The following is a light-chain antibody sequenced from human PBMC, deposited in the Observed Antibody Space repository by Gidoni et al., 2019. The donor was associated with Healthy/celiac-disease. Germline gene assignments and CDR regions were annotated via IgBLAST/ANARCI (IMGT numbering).Light chain of an antibody. CDR1: QSISSY. CDR3: QQSYSTPQT. V-gene: IGKV1-39*01. CDR2: AAS. Sequence: IRLTHSPSSLSASVGDRVTITCRASQSISSYLTWYKQKPGKAPKLLIYAASSLQSGVPSRCSGSGSGTDFTLTISSLQPEDFATYYCQQSYSTPQTFGPGTKVDIK. J-gene: IGKJ3*01.